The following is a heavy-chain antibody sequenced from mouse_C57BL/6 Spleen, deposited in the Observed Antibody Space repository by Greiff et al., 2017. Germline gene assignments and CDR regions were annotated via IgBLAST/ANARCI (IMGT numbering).Heavy chain of an antibody. CDR3: ARGNYSNSDYFDY. J-gene: IGHJ2*01. CDR2: IYPGDGDT. V-gene: IGHV1-82*01. Sequence: QVQLQQSGPELVKPGASVKISCKASGYAFSSSWMNWVKQRPGKGLEWIGRIYPGDGDTNYNGKFKGKATLTADKSSSTAYMQISSLTSEDSAVYFCARGNYSNSDYFDYWGQGTTLTVSS. D-gene: IGHD2-5*01. CDR1: GYAFSSSW.